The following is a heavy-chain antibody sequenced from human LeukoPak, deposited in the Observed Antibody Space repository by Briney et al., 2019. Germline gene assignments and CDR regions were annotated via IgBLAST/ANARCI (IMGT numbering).Heavy chain of an antibody. CDR1: GFTFSRSA. CDR3: AKVNNIAAAGTFDY. CDR2: ISGSGGT. V-gene: IGHV3-23*01. J-gene: IGHJ4*02. D-gene: IGHD6-13*01. Sequence: PGGSLRLSCAASGFTFSRSAMSCVLQAPGKGLEWVSAISGSGGTYYADSVKGRFTISRDNSKNTLYLQMNSLRAEDTAVYYCAKVNNIAAAGTFDYWGQGSLVTVSS.